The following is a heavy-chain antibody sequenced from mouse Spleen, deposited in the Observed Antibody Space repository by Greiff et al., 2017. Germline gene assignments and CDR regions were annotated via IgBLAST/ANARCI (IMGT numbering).Heavy chain of an antibody. CDR2: IDPEDGET. J-gene: IGHJ4*01. V-gene: IGHV14-2*01. CDR3: ARDYGSSYDYYAMDY. CDR1: GFNITDYY. D-gene: IGHD1-1*01. Sequence: EVQLQQSGAELVKPGASVKLSCTASGFNITDYYMHWVKQRTEQGLEWIGRIDPEDGETKYAPKFQGKATITADTSSNTAYLQLSSLTSEDTAVYYCARDYGSSYDYYAMDYWGQGTSVTVSS.